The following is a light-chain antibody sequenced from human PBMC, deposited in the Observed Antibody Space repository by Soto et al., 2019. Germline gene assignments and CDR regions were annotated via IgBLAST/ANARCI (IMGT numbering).Light chain of an antibody. V-gene: IGKV3D-11*02. CDR3: QQRSNWQIT. J-gene: IGKJ5*01. Sequence: DIVLTQSPGTLSLSPGERAPLSCRASQSVSSTYLAWYQQKPGQAPRLLIYDASNRVTGIPARFRGSGSGTDFTLTISSLEPDDFAVYYCQQRSNWQITFGQGTRLEIK. CDR2: DAS. CDR1: QSVSSTY.